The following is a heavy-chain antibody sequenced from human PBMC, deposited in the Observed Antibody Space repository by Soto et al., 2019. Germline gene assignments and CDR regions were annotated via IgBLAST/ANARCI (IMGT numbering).Heavy chain of an antibody. J-gene: IGHJ6*02. CDR2: ISSSGSTI. CDR1: GFTFSSYE. CDR3: ARSPARGWGVYYYYGMDV. Sequence: PGGSLRLSCAASGFTFSSYEMNWVRQAPGKGLEWVSYISSSGSTIYYADSVKGRFTISRDNAKNSLYLQMNSLRAEDTAVYYCARSPARGWGVYYYYGMDVWGQGTTVTVSS. V-gene: IGHV3-48*03. D-gene: IGHD3-16*01.